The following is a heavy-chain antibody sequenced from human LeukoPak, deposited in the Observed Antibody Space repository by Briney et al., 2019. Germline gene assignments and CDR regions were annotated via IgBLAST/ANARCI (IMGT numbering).Heavy chain of an antibody. CDR2: INPSGGST. CDR3: ARDPGRGYSYGHFDY. Sequence: ASVKVSCKASGYTFTSYYMHWVRQAPGQGLEWMGIINPSGGSTSYAQKFQGRVTMTRDTSTSTVYMELSSLRSEDTAVYCCARDPGRGYSYGHFDYWGQGTLVTVSS. D-gene: IGHD5-18*01. J-gene: IGHJ4*02. CDR1: GYTFTSYY. V-gene: IGHV1-46*01.